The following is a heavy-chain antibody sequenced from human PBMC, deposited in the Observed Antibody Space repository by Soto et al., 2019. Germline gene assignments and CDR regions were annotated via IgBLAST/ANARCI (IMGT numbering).Heavy chain of an antibody. CDR1: GSSISSYY. J-gene: IGHJ4*02. V-gene: IGHV4-59*01. CDR3: ARSDGRY. Sequence: SETLSLTCTVSGSSISSYYWSWIRQPPGKGLEWIGYIYYSVSTNYNPSLKSRVTISVDTSKNQFSLKLSSVTTADTAVYYCARSDGRYWGQGTLVTVAS. CDR2: IYYSVST.